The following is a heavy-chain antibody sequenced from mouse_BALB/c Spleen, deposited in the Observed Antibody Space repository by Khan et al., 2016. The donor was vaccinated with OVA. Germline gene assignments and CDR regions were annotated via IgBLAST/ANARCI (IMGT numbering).Heavy chain of an antibody. D-gene: IGHD2-2*01. CDR3: ASGYDAFAY. CDR2: INPSTGYT. V-gene: IGHV1-7*01. J-gene: IGHJ3*01. CDR1: GYTFTSYW. Sequence: QVQLQQAGAELAKPGASVKMSCKASGYTFTSYWMHWVKQRPGQGLEWIGYINPSTGYTEYNQKFKDKATLTADKSSSTAYMQLSSLTSEDSAVXYCASGYDAFAYWGQGTLVTVAA.